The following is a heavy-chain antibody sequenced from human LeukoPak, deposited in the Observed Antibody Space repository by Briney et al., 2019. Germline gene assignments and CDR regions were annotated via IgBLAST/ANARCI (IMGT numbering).Heavy chain of an antibody. D-gene: IGHD1-26*01. CDR2: IWYDGSNK. J-gene: IGHJ4*02. V-gene: IGHV3-33*01. Sequence: GGALRLSCAASGFTFSSYGMHWVRQAPGKGLEWVAVIWYDGSNKYYADSVKGRFTISRDNSKNTLYLQMNSLRAEDTAVYYCARDHSGSYIDYWGQGTLVTVSS. CDR1: GFTFSSYG. CDR3: ARDHSGSYIDY.